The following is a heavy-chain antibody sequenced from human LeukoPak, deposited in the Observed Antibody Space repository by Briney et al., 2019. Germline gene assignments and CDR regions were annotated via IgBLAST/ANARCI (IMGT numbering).Heavy chain of an antibody. CDR1: GFTFSSYS. J-gene: IGHJ6*02. Sequence: GGSLRLSCAASGFTFSSYSMNWVRQAPGRGLEWVSSISSGSSYIYYADSVKGRFTISRDNAKNSLYLQMNSLRAEDTAVYYCARAITIFGVVIIEYYYGMDVWGQGTTVTVSS. D-gene: IGHD3-3*01. CDR2: ISSGSSYI. V-gene: IGHV3-21*01. CDR3: ARAITIFGVVIIEYYYGMDV.